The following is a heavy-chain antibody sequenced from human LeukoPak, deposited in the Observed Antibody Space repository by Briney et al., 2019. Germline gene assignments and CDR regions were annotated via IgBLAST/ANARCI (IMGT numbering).Heavy chain of an antibody. J-gene: IGHJ6*03. CDR3: ARGRFDWNVAPSLDSYMDV. CDR1: VFTPSRSW. Sequence: TGRSLSLSRAASVFTPSRSWMSWVPQAPGKAREGVANIKQDGTEKYYVDSVKGRFAISRDNAKNSVYLQMNSLRAEDTAVYYCARGRFDWNVAPSLDSYMDVWGKGTTVTVPS. V-gene: IGHV3-7*01. D-gene: IGHD1-1*01. CDR2: IKQDGTEK.